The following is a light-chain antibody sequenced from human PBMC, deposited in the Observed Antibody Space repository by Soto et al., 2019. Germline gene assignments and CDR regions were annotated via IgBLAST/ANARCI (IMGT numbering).Light chain of an antibody. V-gene: IGKV3-11*01. J-gene: IGKJ5*01. CDR1: QRISSY. CDR2: DAS. CDR3: QQRSNWPIT. Sequence: EIVLTQSPATLSLSPGERAILSCRASQRISSYLAWYQQRPGQAPRLLIYDASNRATDIPARFSGSGSGTDFTLTISSLEPEDFAVYYCQQRSNWPITFGQGTRLEIK.